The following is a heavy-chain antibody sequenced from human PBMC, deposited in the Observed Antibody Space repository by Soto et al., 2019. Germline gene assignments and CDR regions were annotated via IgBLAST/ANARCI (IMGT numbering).Heavy chain of an antibody. V-gene: IGHV3-23*01. CDR1: GFTFSTYA. CDR2: ITGSGGNT. CDR3: ANHDRMGLTTLYYYYMDV. Sequence: GGSLRLSCAASGFTFSTYAMSWVRQAPGKGLEWVSSITGSGGNTYYADSVKGRFAISRDNSKNTLYLQITGLRPEDTAVYYCANHDRMGLTTLYYYYMDVWGKGTTVTVSS. J-gene: IGHJ6*03. D-gene: IGHD4-17*01.